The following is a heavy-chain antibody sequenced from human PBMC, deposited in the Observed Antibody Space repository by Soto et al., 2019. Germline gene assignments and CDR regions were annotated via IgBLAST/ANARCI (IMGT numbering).Heavy chain of an antibody. CDR2: IWYDGSNK. CDR3: ARDLSGYSCGYSPNWFDP. CDR1: GFTFSSYG. J-gene: IGHJ5*02. D-gene: IGHD5-18*01. V-gene: IGHV3-33*01. Sequence: GGSLRLSCAASGFTFSSYGMHWVRQAPGKGLEWVAVIWYDGSNKYYADSVKGRFTISRDNSKNTLYLQMNSLRAEDTAVYYFARDLSGYSCGYSPNWFDPWGQGTLVTVSS.